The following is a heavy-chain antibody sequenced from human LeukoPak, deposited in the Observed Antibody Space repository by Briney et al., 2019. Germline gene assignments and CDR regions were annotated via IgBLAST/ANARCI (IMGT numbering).Heavy chain of an antibody. V-gene: IGHV4-4*07. CDR3: ASYIAVAGTSVY. J-gene: IGHJ4*02. Sequence: PSETLSLTCTVSGGSISSYYWSWIRQPAGKGLEWIGRIYTSGSTNYNPSLKSRVTMSVDTSKNQFSLKLSSVTAADTVVYYCASYIAVAGTSVYWGQGTLVTVSS. D-gene: IGHD6-19*01. CDR1: GGSISSYY. CDR2: IYTSGST.